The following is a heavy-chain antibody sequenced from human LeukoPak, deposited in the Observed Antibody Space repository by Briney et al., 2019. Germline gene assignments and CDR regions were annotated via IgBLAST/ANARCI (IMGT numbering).Heavy chain of an antibody. CDR3: AKDFAHKYSGTYHYFDY. Sequence: PGRSLRLSCAPSGFTFSTYGMHWVRQAPGKGLEWVALISYDGNNEYYADSVKGRFTISRDNSKNTLYLQMNSLRAEDTAVYFCAKDFAHKYSGTYHYFDYWGQGTLVTVSS. J-gene: IGHJ4*02. CDR1: GFTFSTYG. CDR2: ISYDGNNE. D-gene: IGHD1-26*01. V-gene: IGHV3-30*18.